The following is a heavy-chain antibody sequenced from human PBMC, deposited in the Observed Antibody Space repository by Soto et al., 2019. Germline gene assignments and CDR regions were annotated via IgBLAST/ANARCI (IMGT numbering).Heavy chain of an antibody. D-gene: IGHD3-22*01. CDR2: IYYSGRT. Sequence: QVQLQESGPGLVKPSEALSLTCTVSGGSISGCYWSWIRQPPGMGLEWIGYIYYSGRTNDNPSLKSRVTIPVATSKNQFSLKLSSVTAADTAVYYCARDLGPYDRGDAFDIWGQGTMVTVSS. J-gene: IGHJ3*02. CDR3: ARDLGPYDRGDAFDI. V-gene: IGHV4-59*13. CDR1: GGSISGCY.